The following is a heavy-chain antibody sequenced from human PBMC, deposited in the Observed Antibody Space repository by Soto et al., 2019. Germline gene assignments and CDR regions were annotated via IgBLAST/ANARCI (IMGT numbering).Heavy chain of an antibody. J-gene: IGHJ6*02. Sequence: PGGSLRLSCAASGFTFSSYAMSWVRQAPGKGLEWISIIYSAGNTYYADSVKGRFTISRDNSKNTLYLQMNSLGAEETAVYYCARDFVVGGPTINYYYGMDVWGQGTTVTVSS. CDR1: GFTFSSYA. V-gene: IGHV3-66*01. CDR3: ARDFVVGGPTINYYYGMDV. D-gene: IGHD1-26*01. CDR2: IYSAGNT.